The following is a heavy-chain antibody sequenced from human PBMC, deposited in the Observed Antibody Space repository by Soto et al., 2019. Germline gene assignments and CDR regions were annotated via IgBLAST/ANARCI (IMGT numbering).Heavy chain of an antibody. J-gene: IGHJ4*02. CDR1: GGTFSSYA. Sequence: SVKVSCKASGGTFSSYAISWVRQAPGQGLEWMGGIIPIFGTANYAQKFQGRVTITADESTSTAYMEPSSLRSEDTAVYYCARRYVDTAMVDYWGQGTLVTVSS. V-gene: IGHV1-69*13. D-gene: IGHD5-18*01. CDR2: IIPIFGTA. CDR3: ARRYVDTAMVDY.